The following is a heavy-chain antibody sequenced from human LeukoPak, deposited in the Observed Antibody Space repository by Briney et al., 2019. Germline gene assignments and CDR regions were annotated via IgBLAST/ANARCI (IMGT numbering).Heavy chain of an antibody. CDR3: ARDKAPGGKRWFDP. D-gene: IGHD4-23*01. Sequence: SETLSLTCAVSGVSISSYYWSWILQHPGKGLEWIGYLSDVGTNDYNPSLKGRVTISRDTSKNQFSLRLSSVTAADAAVYHCARDKAPGGKRWFDPWGQGALVIVSS. J-gene: IGHJ5*02. CDR2: LSDVGTN. V-gene: IGHV4-59*01. CDR1: GVSISSYY.